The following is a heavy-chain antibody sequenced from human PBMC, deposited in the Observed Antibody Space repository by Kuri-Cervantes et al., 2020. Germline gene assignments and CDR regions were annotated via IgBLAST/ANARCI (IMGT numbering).Heavy chain of an antibody. D-gene: IGHD2-21*02. Sequence: GESLKISCAASGFTFSSYAMHWVHQAPGKGLEWVAVISYDGSNKYYADSVKGRFTISRDNSKNTLYLQMNSLRAEDTAVYYCAKDISQYCGGDCYPYGMDVWGQGTTVTVSS. CDR1: GFTFSSYA. J-gene: IGHJ6*02. CDR2: ISYDGSNK. V-gene: IGHV3-30-3*01. CDR3: AKDISQYCGGDCYPYGMDV.